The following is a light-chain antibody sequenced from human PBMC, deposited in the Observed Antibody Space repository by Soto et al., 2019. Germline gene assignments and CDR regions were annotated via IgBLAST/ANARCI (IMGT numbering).Light chain of an antibody. V-gene: IGKV1-39*01. J-gene: IGKJ1*01. CDR2: AAS. Sequence: DIQMTQSPSSLSASVGDRVTISFRGSHSISSYLNWYQQNPGKAPKLLIYAASSLQSGVPSRFSGSGSGIDFTLTISSLQPEDFATYYCQHSYSTPWTFGQGTKVDIK. CDR1: HSISSY. CDR3: QHSYSTPWT.